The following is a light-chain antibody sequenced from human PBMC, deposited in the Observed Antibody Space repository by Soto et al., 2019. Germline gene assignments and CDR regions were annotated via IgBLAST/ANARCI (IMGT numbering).Light chain of an antibody. J-gene: IGKJ1*01. CDR1: QSVSSD. Sequence: EIVMTQSPATLSVSPGERATVSCRASQSVSSDLAWYQQQPGQAPRLLIYGVSTRATGIPARFSGSGSGTDFTLTISSLQSEDFAVYYCQQYRNWPRTFGQGTKVDIK. CDR3: QQYRNWPRT. CDR2: GVS. V-gene: IGKV3-15*01.